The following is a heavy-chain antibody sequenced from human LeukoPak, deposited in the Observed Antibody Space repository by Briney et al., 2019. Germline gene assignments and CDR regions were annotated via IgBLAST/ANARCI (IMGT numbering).Heavy chain of an antibody. CDR1: GGSMSSSSYY. Sequence: PSETLSLTCTVSGGSMSSSSYYWGLIRQPPGKWLEWIGSIYYSGSTYYNPSLKSRVTISVDTSKNQFSLKLSSVTAADTAVYYCARRERSFHFDYWGQGTLVTVSS. V-gene: IGHV4-39*01. J-gene: IGHJ4*02. CDR2: IYYSGST. CDR3: ARRERSFHFDY. D-gene: IGHD1-26*01.